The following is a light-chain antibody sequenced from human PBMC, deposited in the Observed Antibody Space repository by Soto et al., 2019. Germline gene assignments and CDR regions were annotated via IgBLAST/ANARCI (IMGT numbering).Light chain of an antibody. Sequence: QSVLTQPASVSGSPGQSITISCTGTSSDLAIYNYVSWYQQQPGKPPKLMIYQVTNRPSGVSNRFSGSSAGNTASLTISGLQADDEAAYYCSSYTGSSNYVFGTGTKVTVL. V-gene: IGLV2-14*01. CDR3: SSYTGSSNYV. CDR1: SSDLAIYNY. CDR2: QVT. J-gene: IGLJ1*01.